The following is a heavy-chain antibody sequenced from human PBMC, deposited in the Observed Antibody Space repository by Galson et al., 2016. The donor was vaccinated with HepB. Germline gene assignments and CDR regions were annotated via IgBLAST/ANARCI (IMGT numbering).Heavy chain of an antibody. D-gene: IGHD6-19*01. CDR2: INLDGSTT. CDR1: GFTFTTYW. Sequence: SLRLSCAASGFTFTTYWMHWVRQAPGKGLVWVSRINLDGSTTTYADSVKGRFTISRDNSKNTVFLQMNSLTAEDTAVYYCAKAPSGWSYYFDFWGQGTRVTVSS. J-gene: IGHJ4*02. CDR3: AKAPSGWSYYFDF. V-gene: IGHV3-74*01.